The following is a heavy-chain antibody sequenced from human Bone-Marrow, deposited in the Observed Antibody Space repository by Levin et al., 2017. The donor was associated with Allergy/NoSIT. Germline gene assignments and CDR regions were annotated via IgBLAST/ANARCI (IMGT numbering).Heavy chain of an antibody. CDR2: IYYSGST. CDR3: ARYKVARSRYFDL. D-gene: IGHD1-1*01. Sequence: SETLSLTCTVSGGSISSYYWSWIRQPPGKGLEWIGYIYYSGSTNYNPSLKSRVTISVDTSKNQFSLKLSSVTAADTAVYYCARYKVARSRYFDLWGRGTLVTVSS. J-gene: IGHJ2*01. V-gene: IGHV4-59*08. CDR1: GGSISSYY.